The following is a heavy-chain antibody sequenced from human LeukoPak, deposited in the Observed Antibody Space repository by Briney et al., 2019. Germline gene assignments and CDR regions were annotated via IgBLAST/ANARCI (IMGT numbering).Heavy chain of an antibody. CDR1: GGSISSYY. CDR3: ARGRYDYIWGSYRLYYYYYMDV. CDR2: IYYSGST. D-gene: IGHD3-16*02. J-gene: IGHJ6*03. Sequence: KPSESLSLTCTVSGGSISSYYWSWIRQPPGKGLEWIGYIYYSGSTNYNPSLKSRVTISVDTSKNQFSLKLSSVTAADTAVYYCARGRYDYIWGSYRLYYYYYMDVWGKGTTVTVSS. V-gene: IGHV4-59*01.